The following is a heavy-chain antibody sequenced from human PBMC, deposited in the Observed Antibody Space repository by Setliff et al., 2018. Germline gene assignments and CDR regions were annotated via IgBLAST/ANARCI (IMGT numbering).Heavy chain of an antibody. D-gene: IGHD6-25*01. CDR1: GGSISSSLYY. V-gene: IGHV4-39*07. Sequence: TSETLSLTCTVSGGSISSSLYYWGWIRQPPGKGLEWIGSIYYSGSTYYNPSLKSRVTISVDTSKNQFSLKLSSVTAADTAVYYCARVSGMGSPPYYYYYYGMDVWGQGTTVTV. CDR2: IYYSGST. J-gene: IGHJ6*02. CDR3: ARVSGMGSPPYYYYYYGMDV.